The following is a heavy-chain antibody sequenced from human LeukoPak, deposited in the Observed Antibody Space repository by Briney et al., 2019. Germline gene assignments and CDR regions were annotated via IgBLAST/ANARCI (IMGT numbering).Heavy chain of an antibody. CDR2: INWNGGST. CDR1: GFTFDDYG. CDR3: ARDLGVKAFDI. J-gene: IGHJ3*02. D-gene: IGHD3-16*01. Sequence: GGSLGLSFAAPGFTFDDYGMSWVGQAQGKGLDWVSGINWNGGSTGYADSVKGRFTISRDNAKNSLYLQMNSLRAEDTALYYCARDLGVKAFDIWGQGTMVTVSS. V-gene: IGHV3-20*03.